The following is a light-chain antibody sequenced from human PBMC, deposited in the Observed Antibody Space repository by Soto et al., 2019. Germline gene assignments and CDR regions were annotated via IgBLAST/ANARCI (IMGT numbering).Light chain of an antibody. V-gene: IGKV2-28*01. CDR3: RQALQTLPIT. CDR2: LGS. CDR1: HSLLHSNGYTY. J-gene: IGKJ5*01. Sequence: DIVMTQSPLSLPVTPGEPACISCRSSHSLLHSNGYTYLDWCQQKPGQSPQRLIYLGSNRASGVTDRFSGSGSGTDLTLKISRVEAEDVGVYYCRQALQTLPITFGQGTRLEIK.